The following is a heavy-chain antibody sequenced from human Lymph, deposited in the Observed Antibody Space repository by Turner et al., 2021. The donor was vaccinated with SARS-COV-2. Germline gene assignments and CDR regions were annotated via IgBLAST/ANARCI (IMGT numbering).Heavy chain of an antibody. CDR2: ISGSGGSK. D-gene: IGHD5-12*01. CDR3: AKGVAGGWLQPNSFDY. V-gene: IGHV3-23*01. CDR1: GFPFSSYG. J-gene: IGHJ4*02. Sequence: EVQLLESGGGLVQPGGSLRLSCAASGFPFSSYGRSWVRQAPGKGWDVVSAISGSGGSKYSADSVKGRFTISRDNSNNTLYLQMNSLRAEDTAVYYCAKGVAGGWLQPNSFDYWGQGTLVTVSS.